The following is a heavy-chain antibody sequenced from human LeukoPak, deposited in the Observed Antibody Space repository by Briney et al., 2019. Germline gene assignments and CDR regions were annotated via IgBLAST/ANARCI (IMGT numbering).Heavy chain of an antibody. V-gene: IGHV3-48*03. CDR2: ISSSGSTI. D-gene: IGHD6-19*01. CDR3: AREGGGYSSGWYRYFDY. Sequence: GGSLRLSCAASGFTFSSYEMNWVRQAPGHGLEGVSYISSSGSTIYYAVSVKGRFTISRDNAKNSLYLQMNSLRAEDTAVYYCAREGGGYSSGWYRYFDYWGQRTLVTVSS. CDR1: GFTFSSYE. J-gene: IGHJ4*02.